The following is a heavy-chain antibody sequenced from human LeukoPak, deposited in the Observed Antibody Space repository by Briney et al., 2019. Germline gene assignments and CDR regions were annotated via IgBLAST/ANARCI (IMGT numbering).Heavy chain of an antibody. J-gene: IGHJ4*02. D-gene: IGHD3-16*01. CDR3: ARDMGGRGDY. Sequence: SETLSLTCTVSGGSITSYFWSWIRQPPGKGLEWIGYIYYSGSTNYNPSLKSRVTISVDTSKNQFSLRLGSVTAADTAVYYCARDMGGRGDYWGQGTLVTVSS. CDR1: GGSITSYF. V-gene: IGHV4-59*01. CDR2: IYYSGST.